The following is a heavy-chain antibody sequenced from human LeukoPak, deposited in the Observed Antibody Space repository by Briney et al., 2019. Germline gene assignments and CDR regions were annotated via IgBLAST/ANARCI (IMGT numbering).Heavy chain of an antibody. J-gene: IGHJ4*02. V-gene: IGHV3-33*01. CDR1: GFTFSIYG. CDR2: IWYDGSNK. Sequence: GGSLRLSCAASGFTFSIYGMHWVRQAPGKGLEWVAVIWYDGSNKYYADSVKGRFTISRDNSKNTVYLQMNSLRAEDTAVYYCTRGGGDAYSDRVFDYWAQGTLVTVSS. D-gene: IGHD3-16*01. CDR3: TRGGGDAYSDRVFDY.